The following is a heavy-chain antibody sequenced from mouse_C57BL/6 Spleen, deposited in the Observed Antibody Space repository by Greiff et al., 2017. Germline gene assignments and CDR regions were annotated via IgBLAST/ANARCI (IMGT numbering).Heavy chain of an antibody. CDR3: ARSVYYYGSSYMDY. CDR2: IYPGDGDT. J-gene: IGHJ4*01. D-gene: IGHD1-1*01. V-gene: IGHV1-82*01. Sequence: QVQLKQSGPELVKPGASVKISCKASGYAFSSSWLNWVKQRPGKGLEWIGRIYPGDGDTNYNGKFKGKATLTADKSSSTAYMQLSSLTAEDSAVYFCARSVYYYGSSYMDYWGQGTSVTVSS. CDR1: GYAFSSSW.